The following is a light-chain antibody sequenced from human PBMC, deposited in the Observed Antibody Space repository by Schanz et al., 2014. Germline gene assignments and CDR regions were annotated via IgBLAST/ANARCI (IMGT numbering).Light chain of an antibody. CDR1: QSVSSSY. CDR2: GAS. J-gene: IGKJ2*01. V-gene: IGKV3D-20*02. CDR3: QQRSNWPLVT. Sequence: EIVLTQSPGTLSLSPGERATLSCRASQSVSSSYLAWYQQKPGQAPRLLIYGASSRATGIPDRFSGSGSETDFTLTISSLQPEDFALYYWQQRSNWPLVTFGQGTNLEIK.